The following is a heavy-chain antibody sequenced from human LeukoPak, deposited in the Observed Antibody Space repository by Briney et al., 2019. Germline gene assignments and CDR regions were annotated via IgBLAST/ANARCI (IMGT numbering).Heavy chain of an antibody. D-gene: IGHD6-13*01. CDR3: AGAGSDSWAFGR. CDR2: INQDGSVK. V-gene: IGHV3-7*04. Sequence: PGGSLRLSCAASGFTFSTYWMSWVRQAPGKGLEWVANINQDGSVKYYVDSVKGRFTISRDNARNSLRLQMDSLRADDTGVYYCAGAGSDSWAFGRGAQGTLVIVSS. CDR1: GFTFSTYW. J-gene: IGHJ4*02.